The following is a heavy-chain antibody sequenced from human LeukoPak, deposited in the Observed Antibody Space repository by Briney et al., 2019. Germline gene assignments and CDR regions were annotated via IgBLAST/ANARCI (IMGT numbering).Heavy chain of an antibody. V-gene: IGHV3-74*01. Sequence: GGSLRLSCAASGFTLSSYWMNWVRQVPGKGLVWVSHINGDGSRANYADSVKGRFTISRDNAKNTLYLQMNGLRAGDMAVYYCAREADISAAATGAFDIWGQGTMVTVSS. D-gene: IGHD6-13*01. CDR3: AREADISAAATGAFDI. CDR1: GFTLSSYW. J-gene: IGHJ3*02. CDR2: INGDGSRA.